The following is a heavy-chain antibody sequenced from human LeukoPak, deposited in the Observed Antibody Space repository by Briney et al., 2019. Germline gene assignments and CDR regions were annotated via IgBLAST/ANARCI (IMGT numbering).Heavy chain of an antibody. CDR2: ISYDGSNK. CDR3: ARDQTPIVVVPAAIDY. CDR1: GFTFSSYG. V-gene: IGHV3-30*03. Sequence: PGGSLRLSCAASGFTFSSYGMHWVRQVPGKGLEWVAVISYDGSNKYYADSVKGRFTISRDNAKNSLYLQMNSLRAEDTAVYYCARDQTPIVVVPAAIDYWGQGTLVTVSS. J-gene: IGHJ4*02. D-gene: IGHD2-2*02.